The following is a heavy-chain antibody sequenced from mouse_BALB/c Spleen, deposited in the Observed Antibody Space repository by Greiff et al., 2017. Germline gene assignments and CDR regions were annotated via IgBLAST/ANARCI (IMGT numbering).Heavy chain of an antibody. V-gene: IGHV1-54*01. Sequence: VQLQQSGAELVRPGTSVKVSCKASGYAFTNYLIEWVKQRPGQGLEWIGVINPGSGGTNYNEKFKGKATLTADKSSSTAYMQLSSLTSDDSAVYFCARHRYDGNYYAMDDWGQGTSVTVSS. J-gene: IGHJ4*01. CDR1: GYAFTNYL. CDR3: ARHRYDGNYYAMDD. D-gene: IGHD2-14*01. CDR2: INPGSGGT.